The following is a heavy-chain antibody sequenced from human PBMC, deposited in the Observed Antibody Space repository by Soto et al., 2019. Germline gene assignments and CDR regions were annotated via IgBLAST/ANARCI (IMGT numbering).Heavy chain of an antibody. CDR2: IYYSGST. CDR1: GGSISSYY. J-gene: IGHJ4*02. D-gene: IGHD6-13*01. V-gene: IGHV4-59*01. CDR3: ARGLSPIAAAGRPARYYFDY. Sequence: QVQLQESGPGLVKPSETLSLTCTVSGGSISSYYWSWIRQPPGKGLEWIGYIYYSGSTNYNPSLKSRVTTSVDTSKNQFPLKLSSVTAADTAVYYCARGLSPIAAAGRPARYYFDYWGQGTLVTVSS.